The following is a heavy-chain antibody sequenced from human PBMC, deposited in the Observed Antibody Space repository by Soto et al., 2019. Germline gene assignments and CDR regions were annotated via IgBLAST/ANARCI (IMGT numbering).Heavy chain of an antibody. J-gene: IGHJ6*02. Sequence: GESLKISCNGSRYSFTSYWIGWVRHMPGKGLEWMGIIYPGDSDTRYSPSFQGQVTISADKSISTAYLQWSSLKASDTAMYYCARHDGAIVATIGSRYYYYGMDVWGQGTTVTVSS. D-gene: IGHD5-12*01. CDR3: ARHDGAIVATIGSRYYYYGMDV. CDR2: IYPGDSDT. CDR1: RYSFTSYW. V-gene: IGHV5-51*01.